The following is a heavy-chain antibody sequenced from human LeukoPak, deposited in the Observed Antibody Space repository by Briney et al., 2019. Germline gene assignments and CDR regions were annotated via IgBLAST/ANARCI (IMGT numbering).Heavy chain of an antibody. D-gene: IGHD2-15*01. J-gene: IGHJ4*02. V-gene: IGHV3-30*18. CDR3: AKAPGYCSGGSCYSEWWFDY. CDR2: ISYDGSNK. CDR1: GFTFSSYG. Sequence: PGGSLRLSCAASGFTFSSYGMHWVRQAPGKGLEWVAVISYDGSNKYYADSVKGRFTISRDNSKNTLYLQMNSLRAEDTAVYYCAKAPGYCSGGSCYSEWWFDYWGQGTLVTVSS.